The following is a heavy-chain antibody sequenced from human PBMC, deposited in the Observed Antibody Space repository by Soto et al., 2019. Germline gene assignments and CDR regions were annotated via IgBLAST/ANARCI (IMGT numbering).Heavy chain of an antibody. V-gene: IGHV3-30*18. D-gene: IGHD2-21*01. CDR2: ISYDGGNI. Sequence: QVQLVESGGGVVQPGASLRLSCEASGFDFRSYAMHWVRQAPGKGLEWVGVISYDGGNIYYADSVKGRFTISRDNSKKTLYVQVKSLRPEDTAVYYCAKGILSATIAPYAMDVWGQGTTVTVSS. J-gene: IGHJ6*02. CDR1: GFDFRSYA. CDR3: AKGILSATIAPYAMDV.